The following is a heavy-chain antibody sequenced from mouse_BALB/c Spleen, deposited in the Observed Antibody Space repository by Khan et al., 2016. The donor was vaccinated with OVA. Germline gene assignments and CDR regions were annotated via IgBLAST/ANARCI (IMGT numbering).Heavy chain of an antibody. V-gene: IGHV14-1*02. Sequence: VQLQQPGTELVRPGALVRLSCTASGFNIKDYYIHWVKQRPDQGLEWIGWIDPENGKTIYDPKFQGKASITADTSSNTDYLQISSLTSEDTAVCYCPRSILRYFDYWGQGTTLTVAA. CDR3: PRSILRYFDY. CDR1: GFNIKDYY. CDR2: IDPENGKT. J-gene: IGHJ2*01. D-gene: IGHD2-3*01.